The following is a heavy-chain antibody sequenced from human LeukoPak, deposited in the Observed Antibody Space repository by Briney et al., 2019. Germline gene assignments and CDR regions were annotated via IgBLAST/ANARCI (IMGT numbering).Heavy chain of an antibody. D-gene: IGHD3-10*01. CDR2: VTGTGGNT. Sequence: PGGSLRLSCAASGFIFNNYGLIWVRQAPGKGLEWVSAVTGTGGNTYHADSVKDRFTISRDNSKNTVYLQMNSLRAEDTAIYYCAKVHGSGSYRFDFWGQGTLVTVSS. V-gene: IGHV3-23*01. CDR3: AKVHGSGSYRFDF. J-gene: IGHJ4*02. CDR1: GFIFNNYG.